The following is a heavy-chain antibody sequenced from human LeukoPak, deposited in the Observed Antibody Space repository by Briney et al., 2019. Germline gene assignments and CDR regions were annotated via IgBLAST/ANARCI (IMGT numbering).Heavy chain of an antibody. D-gene: IGHD3-22*01. CDR1: GFTFSSYA. Sequence: TSGGSLRLSCAASGFTFSSYAMNWVRQAPGKGLEWVSSISSSDSYIYYADSVKGRFTVSRDFAKNSLSLQMNSLRAEDTAVYYCARAPYYYDSWFDPWGQGTLVTVSS. J-gene: IGHJ5*02. CDR3: ARAPYYYDSWFDP. CDR2: ISSSDSYI. V-gene: IGHV3-21*04.